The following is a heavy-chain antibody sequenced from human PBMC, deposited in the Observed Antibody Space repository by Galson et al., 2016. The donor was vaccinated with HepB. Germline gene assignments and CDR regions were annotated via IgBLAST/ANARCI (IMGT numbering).Heavy chain of an antibody. V-gene: IGHV6-1*01. Sequence: CAISGDSVSSNSAAWNWIRQSPSRGLEWPGRTYYRSKWYYDYAVPVKSRITINPDTSKNQFSLHLNSVTPEDTAVYYCARDLGGAYGTGRSLDYWGQGTLVTVSS. D-gene: IGHD1-1*01. CDR2: TYYRSKWYY. CDR1: GDSVSSNSAA. J-gene: IGHJ4*02. CDR3: ARDLGGAYGTGRSLDY.